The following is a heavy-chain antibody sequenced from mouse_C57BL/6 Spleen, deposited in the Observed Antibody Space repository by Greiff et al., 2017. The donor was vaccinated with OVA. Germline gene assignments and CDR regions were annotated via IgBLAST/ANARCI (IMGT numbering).Heavy chain of an antibody. J-gene: IGHJ2*01. V-gene: IGHV14-4*01. CDR1: GFNIKDDY. CDR2: IDPENGDT. Sequence: VQLQQSGAELVRPGASVQLSCTASGFNIKDDYMHWVKQRPEQGLEWIGWIDPENGDTEYASKFQGKATITADTSSNTAYLQLSSLTSEDTAVYYCTTNGEGYWGQGTTRTVSS. CDR3: TTNGEGY.